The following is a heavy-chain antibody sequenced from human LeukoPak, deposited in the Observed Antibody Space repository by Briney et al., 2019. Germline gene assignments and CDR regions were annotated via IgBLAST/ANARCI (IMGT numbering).Heavy chain of an antibody. D-gene: IGHD3-10*02. Sequence: PGRSLRLSCAASGFTFSSYGMHWVRQAPGKGLEWVAVISYDGSNKYYADSVKGRFTISRDNSKNTLYLQMNSLRAEDTAVYYCAVSGEDDAFDIWGQGTMVTVSS. J-gene: IGHJ3*02. CDR1: GFTFSSYG. V-gene: IGHV3-30*03. CDR2: ISYDGSNK. CDR3: AVSGEDDAFDI.